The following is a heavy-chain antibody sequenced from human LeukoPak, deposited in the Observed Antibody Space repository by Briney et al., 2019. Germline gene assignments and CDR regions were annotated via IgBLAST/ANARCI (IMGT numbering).Heavy chain of an antibody. CDR2: ISSSSSYI. CDR3: ARDLYDSSGLDY. Sequence: PGGSLRLSCAASGFTFSSYSMNWVRQAPGKGLEWVSSISSSSSYIYYADSVKGRFTISRDNAKNSLYLQMNRLRAEDTAVYYCARDLYDSSGLDYWGQGTLVTVSS. J-gene: IGHJ4*02. D-gene: IGHD3-22*01. CDR1: GFTFSSYS. V-gene: IGHV3-21*01.